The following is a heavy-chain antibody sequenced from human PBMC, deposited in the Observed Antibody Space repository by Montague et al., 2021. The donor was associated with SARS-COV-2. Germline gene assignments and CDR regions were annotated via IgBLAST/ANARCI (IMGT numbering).Heavy chain of an antibody. V-gene: IGHV4-39*01. Sequence: SETLSLTCTVSDGSISNSNYYWGWIRQPPGKGLEWIGSVYYSGNTYHNPSLKSRVSISVDTSKSQLSLKVMSVTAADTAVYYCARRCTGGGHCHASHWGQGTLVTVTS. D-gene: IGHD2-21*02. CDR1: DGSISNSNYY. CDR2: VYYSGNT. J-gene: IGHJ4*02. CDR3: ARRCTGGGHCHASH.